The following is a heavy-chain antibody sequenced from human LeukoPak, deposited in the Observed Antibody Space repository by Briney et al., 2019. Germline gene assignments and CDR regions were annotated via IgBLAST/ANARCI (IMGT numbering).Heavy chain of an antibody. J-gene: IGHJ4*02. CDR3: ARVAWGDYFDY. CDR2: ISSSSSTI. CDR1: GFTFSSYS. V-gene: IGHV3-48*01. Sequence: GGSLRLSCAASGFTFSSYSMNWVRQAPGKGLEWVSYISSSSSTIYYADSVKGRFTISRDNAKNSLYLQMNRLRAEDTAVYYCARVAWGDYFDYWGQGTLVTVSS. D-gene: IGHD3-16*01.